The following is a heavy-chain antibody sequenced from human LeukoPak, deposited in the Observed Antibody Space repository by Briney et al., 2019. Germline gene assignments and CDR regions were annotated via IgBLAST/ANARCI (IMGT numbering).Heavy chain of an antibody. CDR1: GDSVSSNSAA. CDR2: TCYRSKWYN. J-gene: IGHJ4*02. Sequence: SQTLSLTCAISGDSVSSNSAAWNWIRQSPSRGLEWLGRTCYRSKWYNDYAVSVKSRITISPDTSKNQFSLQLNSVTPEDTAVYYCASSGYCSGGSCYKDFDYWGQGTLVTVSS. CDR3: ASSGYCSGGSCYKDFDY. D-gene: IGHD2-15*01. V-gene: IGHV6-1*01.